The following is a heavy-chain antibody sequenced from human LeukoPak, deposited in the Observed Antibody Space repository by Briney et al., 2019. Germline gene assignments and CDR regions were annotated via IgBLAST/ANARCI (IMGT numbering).Heavy chain of an antibody. D-gene: IGHD3-10*01. Sequence: SETLSLTCTVSGGSMSSSSYYWGWIRQPPGKGLEWVATIYYSGSTYYNPSLKSRVTISVDTSKNQFSLKLSSVTAADTAVYYCARHKITMVRGVPDYWGQGTLVTVSS. CDR1: GGSMSSSSYY. J-gene: IGHJ4*02. CDR2: IYYSGST. V-gene: IGHV4-39*01. CDR3: ARHKITMVRGVPDY.